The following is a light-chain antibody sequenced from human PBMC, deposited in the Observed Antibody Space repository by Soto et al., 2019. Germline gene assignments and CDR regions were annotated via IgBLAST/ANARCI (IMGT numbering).Light chain of an antibody. V-gene: IGKV4-1*01. CDR3: QQYYSTPIT. Sequence: DIVMTQSPDSLSVSLGERATINCKSSQSVLYSSNNKNYLAWYQQKPGPPPKLLIYWASTRESGVPDRFSGSGSGTDFTLTISSLQAEDVAVYYCQQYYSTPITFGQGTLLEIK. CDR1: QSVLYSSNNKNY. CDR2: WAS. J-gene: IGKJ5*01.